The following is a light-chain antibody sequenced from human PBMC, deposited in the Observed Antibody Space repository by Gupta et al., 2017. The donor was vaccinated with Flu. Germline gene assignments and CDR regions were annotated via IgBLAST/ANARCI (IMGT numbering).Light chain of an antibody. J-gene: IGLJ1*01. CDR2: EVT. Sequence: QSALTQPASVSGSPGQSITLSFTGTSSDIGGYNYVSWYQQHPGKAPKLLIYEVTNRPSGVSNRFSGSNSGNTASLTISGLQAEDEADDYCASYTSNNTPYVFGSGTKVTVL. CDR1: SSDIGGYNY. V-gene: IGLV2-14*01. CDR3: ASYTSNNTPYV.